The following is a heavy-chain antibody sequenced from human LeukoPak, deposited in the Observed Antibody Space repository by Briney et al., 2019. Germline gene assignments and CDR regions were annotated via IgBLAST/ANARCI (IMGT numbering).Heavy chain of an antibody. CDR1: GGSISSDY. V-gene: IGHV4-59*01. J-gene: IGHJ4*02. Sequence: SETLSLTSTVSGGSISSDYWSWIRQPPGKGLEWIGYIYYSGSTYYNPSLKSRVTISVDTSNNQFSLKLSSVTAADTAVYYCAREMGDGYNYVDYWGQGTLVTVSS. CDR3: AREMGDGYNYVDY. CDR2: IYYSGST. D-gene: IGHD5-24*01.